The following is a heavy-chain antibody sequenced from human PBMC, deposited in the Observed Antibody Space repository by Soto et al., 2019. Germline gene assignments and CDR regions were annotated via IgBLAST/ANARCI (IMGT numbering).Heavy chain of an antibody. D-gene: IGHD5-12*01. CDR3: ARGYSGYDAALDY. V-gene: IGHV4-59*01. J-gene: IGHJ4*01. CDR1: GGSISSYY. Sequence: SETLSLTCTVSGGSISSYYWSWIRQPPGKGLEWIGYIYNSERSNYSPSLKSRVTMSIDTSKNQFSLKLTSVTAADTAVYCCARGYSGYDAALDYWGQGTLVT. CDR2: IYNSERS.